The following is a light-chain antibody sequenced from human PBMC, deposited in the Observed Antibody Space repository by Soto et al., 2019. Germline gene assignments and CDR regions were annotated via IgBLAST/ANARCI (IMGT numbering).Light chain of an antibody. V-gene: IGKV3-20*01. Sequence: EIVLTQSPGTLSLSPGESATLSCRASQSVSSTYLTWYQQKPGQAPRLLIYGASSRAAGIPDRFSGSGSGTDFTLTISSLEPEDFAVDYCQQYGTSPYTVGQGTKLEIK. CDR1: QSVSSTY. CDR2: GAS. CDR3: QQYGTSPYT. J-gene: IGKJ2*01.